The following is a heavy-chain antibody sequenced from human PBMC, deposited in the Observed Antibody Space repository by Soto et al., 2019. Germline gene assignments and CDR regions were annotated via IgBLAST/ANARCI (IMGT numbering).Heavy chain of an antibody. J-gene: IGHJ4*02. Sequence: PGGSLRLSCAASGFIFRNYWMSWVRQAPGKGLEWVANIKEEGGQKYYMDSVKGRFTISRDNARNSLYLQINSLRAEDTAMYYCARIGYSSSSLDYWGLGTLVTVSS. D-gene: IGHD6-6*01. CDR3: ARIGYSSSSLDY. CDR1: GFIFRNYW. CDR2: IKEEGGQK. V-gene: IGHV3-7*03.